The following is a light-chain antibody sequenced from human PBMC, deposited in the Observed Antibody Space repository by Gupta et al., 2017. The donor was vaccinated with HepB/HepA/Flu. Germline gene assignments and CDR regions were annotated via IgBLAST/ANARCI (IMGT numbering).Light chain of an antibody. CDR2: WAS. J-gene: IGKJ1*01. CDR3: QQHYTTPT. V-gene: IGKV4-1*01. CDR1: QNILSSSNNKNY. Sequence: IVMTKSPDSLAVSLGERATVNCKSSQNILSSSNNKNYLAWYQQKPGQPPKLLITWASTRQAGVPDRFSGGGSGTDFTLTISSLQAEYVAVYYCQQHYTTPTFGQGTKVEIK.